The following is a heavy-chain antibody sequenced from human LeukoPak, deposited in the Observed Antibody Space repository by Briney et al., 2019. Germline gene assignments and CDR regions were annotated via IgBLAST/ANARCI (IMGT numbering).Heavy chain of an antibody. J-gene: IGHJ4*02. CDR3: AREPYGSGAFDY. CDR2: IYYSGST. Sequence: SETLSFTCTVSGGSISSSSYYWGWIRQPPGKGLEWIGSIYYSGSTYYNPSLKSRVTISVDTSKNQFSLKLSSVTAADTAEYYCAREPYGSGAFDYWGQGTLITVSA. CDR1: GGSISSSSYY. V-gene: IGHV4-39*07. D-gene: IGHD3-10*01.